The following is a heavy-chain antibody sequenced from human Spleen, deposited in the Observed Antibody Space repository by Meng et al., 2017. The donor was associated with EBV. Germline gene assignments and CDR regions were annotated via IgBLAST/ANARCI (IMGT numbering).Heavy chain of an antibody. CDR3: ARQQPSDYYDTGLSFTS. J-gene: IGHJ5*02. Sequence: QRQLQESGPGLVKPSETLSLTCTVSGGSISTNEYYWAWIRQPPGKGLEWIGSVYYSGSVFYNPSLRGRGIISVDTSKNQFSLKLNSVAAADTALYYCARQQPSDYYDTGLSFTSWGQGTLGTVSS. V-gene: IGHV4-39*01. CDR1: GGSISTNEYY. CDR2: VYYSGSV. D-gene: IGHD3-22*01.